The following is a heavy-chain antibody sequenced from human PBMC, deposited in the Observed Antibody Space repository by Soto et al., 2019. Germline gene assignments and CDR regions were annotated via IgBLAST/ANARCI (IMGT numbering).Heavy chain of an antibody. V-gene: IGHV4-39*01. D-gene: IGHD2-2*01. CDR3: ARYALPANSWFDP. CDR1: GGSISSISYY. CDR2: IYYSGST. Sequence: QLQLQESGPGLVKPSETLSLTCTVSGGSISSISYYWGWIRQPPGKGLEWIGSIYYSGSTDYNPSLSSRVTRFVDTSKEQVPLERGSGAAADTAVYYCARYALPANSWFDPWGQGTLVTVSS. J-gene: IGHJ5*02.